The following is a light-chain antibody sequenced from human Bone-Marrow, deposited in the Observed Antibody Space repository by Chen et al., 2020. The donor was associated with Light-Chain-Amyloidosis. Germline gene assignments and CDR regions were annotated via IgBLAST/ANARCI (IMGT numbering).Light chain of an antibody. V-gene: IGLV3-25*03. CDR3: QSADSSGTYEVI. J-gene: IGLJ2*01. Sequence: SYELTQPPSASLPPGQKARIPRTGDELPTKYAYWYQQKPGQAPVLVIHRDTERPSGISERFSGSSSGTTATLTISGVQAEDEADYHCQSADSSGTYEVIFGGGTKLTVL. CDR2: RDT. CDR1: ELPTKY.